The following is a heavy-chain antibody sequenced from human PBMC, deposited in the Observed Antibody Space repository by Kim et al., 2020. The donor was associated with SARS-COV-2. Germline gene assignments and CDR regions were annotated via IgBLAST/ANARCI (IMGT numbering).Heavy chain of an antibody. V-gene: IGHV3-53*01. D-gene: IGHD6-19*01. Sequence: YADSLKGQLTISRDNSKNTLYLQMNSRTAEDTAVYYCAHRASRGWSHDYWGQGTLVTVSS. J-gene: IGHJ4*02. CDR3: AHRASRGWSHDY.